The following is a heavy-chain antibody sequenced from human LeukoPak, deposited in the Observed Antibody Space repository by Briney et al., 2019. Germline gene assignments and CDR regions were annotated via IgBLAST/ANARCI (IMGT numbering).Heavy chain of an antibody. CDR1: GFTFSSYA. CDR2: IPYDGSNK. V-gene: IGHV3-30*04. Sequence: GGSLRLSCAASGFTFSSYAMHWVRQAPGKGLEWVALIPYDGSNKYYADSVKGRFTISRDNSKNTLYLQMNSLRAEDTAVYYCARDLFSGSDYWGQGTLVTVSS. CDR3: ARDLFSGSDY. J-gene: IGHJ4*02. D-gene: IGHD6-19*01.